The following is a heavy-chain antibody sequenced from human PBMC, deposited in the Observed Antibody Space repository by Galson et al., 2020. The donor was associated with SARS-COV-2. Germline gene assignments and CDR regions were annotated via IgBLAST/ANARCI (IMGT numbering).Heavy chain of an antibody. CDR2: MNPNSGNT. J-gene: IGHJ5*02. CDR3: ATDSGSSMRGVDP. Sequence: ASVKVSCKASGYTFTDYDINWVRQATGQGLEWMGWMNPNSGNTGYAQKFQGRVTMTRDTSISTAYMELSSLRSEDTAVYYCATDSGSSMRGVDPWGQGTLVTVSS. V-gene: IGHV1-8*01. CDR1: GYTFTDYD. D-gene: IGHD6-13*01.